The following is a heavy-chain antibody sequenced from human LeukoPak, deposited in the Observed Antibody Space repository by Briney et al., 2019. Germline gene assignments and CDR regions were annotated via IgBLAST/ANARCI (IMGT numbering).Heavy chain of an antibody. CDR3: ARGPLGVATPTQYGMDV. J-gene: IGHJ6*02. CDR2: IIPIFGTA. D-gene: IGHD3-3*01. Sequence: SVKVSCKASGGTFSSYAISWVRQAPGQGLEGMGGIIPIFGTANYAQKFQGRVTITADESTSTAYMELSSLRSEDTAVYYCARGPLGVATPTQYGMDVWGQGTTVTVSS. CDR1: GGTFSSYA. V-gene: IGHV1-69*13.